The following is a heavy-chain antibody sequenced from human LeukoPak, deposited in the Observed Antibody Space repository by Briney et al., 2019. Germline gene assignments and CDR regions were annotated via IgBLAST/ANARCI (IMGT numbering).Heavy chain of an antibody. CDR3: ARDPSSSWYGDYFDY. D-gene: IGHD6-13*01. Sequence: PGRSLRLSCTASGFSFTNCTLHWVRQAPGKGLEWVAVTSYDGSNTYYADSVKGRFTISRDNSKNTLYLQMNSLRAEDTAVYYCARDPSSSWYGDYFDYWGQGTLVTVSS. CDR2: TSYDGSNT. J-gene: IGHJ4*02. V-gene: IGHV3-30*04. CDR1: GFSFTNCT.